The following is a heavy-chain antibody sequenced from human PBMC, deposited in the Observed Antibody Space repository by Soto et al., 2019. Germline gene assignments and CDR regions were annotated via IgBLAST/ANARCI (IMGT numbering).Heavy chain of an antibody. CDR1: GFTFSSFW. CDR3: ASNRDRVDY. V-gene: IGHV3-74*01. J-gene: IGHJ4*02. Sequence: EVQLVESGGGLVQPGGSLRLSCTASGFTFSSFWMHWIRQVPGRGLMWVSRINPDGGTTHYADSVKGRFTASRDNAKNTLYLQLSSLRAEDTAVYYCASNRDRVDYWGQGTLVTVSS. CDR2: INPDGGTT.